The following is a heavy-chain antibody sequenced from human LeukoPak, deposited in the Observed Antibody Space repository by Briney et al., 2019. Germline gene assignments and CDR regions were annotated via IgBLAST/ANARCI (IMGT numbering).Heavy chain of an antibody. V-gene: IGHV3-30*02. J-gene: IGHJ3*02. CDR2: IRYDGSKK. CDR3: AKTTIVRVTVDPFDI. Sequence: PGGSLRLSCAASGFTFNNYGMHWVRQAPGKGLEWVALIRYDGSKKYYADSVKGRFTISRDNSKNTLYLQMNSMRTEDTAVYYCAKTTIVRVTVDPFDIWGQGTMVTVSS. CDR1: GFTFNNYG. D-gene: IGHD3-10*01.